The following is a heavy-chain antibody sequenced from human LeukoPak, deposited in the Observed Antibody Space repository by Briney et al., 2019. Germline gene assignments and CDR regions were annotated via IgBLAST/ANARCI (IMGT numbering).Heavy chain of an antibody. D-gene: IGHD6-19*01. CDR1: GFTFGKYW. CDR3: AREYSSGWGGFDY. J-gene: IGHJ4*02. Sequence: GGSLRLSCVASGFTFGKYWMSWVRQAPGKGLEWVANIKLDGSEKNYVDSVKGRFTISRDNAKNSLYLQMNSLRAEDTAVYYCAREYSSGWGGFDYWGQGTLVTVSS. CDR2: IKLDGSEK. V-gene: IGHV3-7*01.